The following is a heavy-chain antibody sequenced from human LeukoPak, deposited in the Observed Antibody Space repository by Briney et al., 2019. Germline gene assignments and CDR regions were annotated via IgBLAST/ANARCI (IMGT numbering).Heavy chain of an antibody. V-gene: IGHV3-30-3*01. CDR1: GFTFSIYT. Sequence: GRSLRLSCAASGFTFSIYTMVWVRQAPGKGLEWVAVTPYDGSNKYYADSVKGRFTISRDNSNNTLYLQMNSLRAEDTAVYYCARDWGVDSWGQGTLVTVSS. D-gene: IGHD3-10*01. CDR2: TPYDGSNK. J-gene: IGHJ4*02. CDR3: ARDWGVDS.